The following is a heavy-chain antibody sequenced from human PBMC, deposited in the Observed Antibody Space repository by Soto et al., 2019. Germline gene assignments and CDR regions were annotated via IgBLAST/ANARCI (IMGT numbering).Heavy chain of an antibody. J-gene: IGHJ4*01. V-gene: IGHV3-30-3*01. CDR2: ISYDGSNK. CDR1: GFTFSSYA. CDR3: ARADGIAAAVDY. D-gene: IGHD6-13*01. Sequence: QAQLVESGGGVVQPGRSLRLSCAASGFTFSSYAMHWVRQAPGKGLEWVAVISYDGSNKYDADSVKGRFTISRNNSKNTLNMQMNSLRAEDTAVYYCARADGIAAAVDYWGQGTLVTVSS.